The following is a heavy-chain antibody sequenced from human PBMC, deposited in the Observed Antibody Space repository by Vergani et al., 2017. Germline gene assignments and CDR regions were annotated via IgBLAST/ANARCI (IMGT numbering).Heavy chain of an antibody. CDR1: RYPFSRYG. D-gene: IGHD6-19*01. CDR3: ATDWEQWLFY. CDR2: VDPEDGET. V-gene: IGHV1-69-2*01. Sequence: AQLVQSGAEVKKPGASVRVSCKASRYPFSRYGISWVRQAPGKGLEWMGLVDPEDGETIYAEKFQGRVTITADTSTDTAYMELSSLRSEDTAVYYCATDWEQWLFYWGQGTLVTVSS. J-gene: IGHJ4*02.